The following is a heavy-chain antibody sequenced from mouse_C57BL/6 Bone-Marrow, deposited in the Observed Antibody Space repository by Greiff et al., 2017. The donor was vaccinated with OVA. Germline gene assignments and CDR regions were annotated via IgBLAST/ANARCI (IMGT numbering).Heavy chain of an antibody. CDR3: ARRTTVVAPYYAMDY. CDR1: GYTFTSYG. J-gene: IGHJ4*01. CDR2: IYPRSGNT. V-gene: IGHV1-81*01. D-gene: IGHD1-1*01. Sequence: VQVVESGAELARPGASVKLSCKASGYTFTSYGISWVKQRTGQGLEWIGEIYPRSGNTYYNEKFKGKATLTADKSSSTAYMELRSLTSEDSAVYFCARRTTVVAPYYAMDYWGQGTSVTVSS.